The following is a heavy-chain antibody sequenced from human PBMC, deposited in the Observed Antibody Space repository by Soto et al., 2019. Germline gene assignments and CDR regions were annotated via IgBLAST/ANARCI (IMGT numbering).Heavy chain of an antibody. Sequence: EVQLLESGGGLVQVGESLRLSCPASGFTFSTYPMSLVRQVPGKGLEWVSSTSGRGGSTYYADSVRALITISRDNSKNTLYRQMNSLRAEDTAVYYCAKNNLFGSGTTDYWGQGTLVTVAS. CDR1: GFTFSTYP. V-gene: IGHV3-23*01. J-gene: IGHJ4*02. CDR3: AKNNLFGSGTTDY. D-gene: IGHD1-1*01. CDR2: TSGRGGST.